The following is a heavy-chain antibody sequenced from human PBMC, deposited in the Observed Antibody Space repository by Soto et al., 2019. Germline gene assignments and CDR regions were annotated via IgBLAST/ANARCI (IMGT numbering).Heavy chain of an antibody. D-gene: IGHD3-10*01. Sequence: GSLRLSCAASGFTFSSYSMNWVRQAPGKGLEWVSSISSSSSYIYYADSVKGRFTISRDNAKNSLYLQMNSLRAEDTAVYYCARDRGVNGMDVWGQGTTVTVSS. CDR1: GFTFSSYS. CDR2: ISSSSSYI. V-gene: IGHV3-21*01. J-gene: IGHJ6*02. CDR3: ARDRGVNGMDV.